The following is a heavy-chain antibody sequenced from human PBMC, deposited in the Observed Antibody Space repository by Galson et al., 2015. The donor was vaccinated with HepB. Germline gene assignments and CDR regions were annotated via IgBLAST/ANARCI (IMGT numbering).Heavy chain of an antibody. J-gene: IGHJ6*02. Sequence: SVKVSCKASGGTFSSYAISWVRQAPGQGLEWMGGIIPIFGTANYAQKFQGRVTITADGSTSTAYMELSSLRSEDTAVYYCARVVSIAAAARYYYGMDVWGQGTTVTVSS. V-gene: IGHV1-69*13. CDR1: GGTFSSYA. CDR3: ARVVSIAAAARYYYGMDV. CDR2: IIPIFGTA. D-gene: IGHD6-13*01.